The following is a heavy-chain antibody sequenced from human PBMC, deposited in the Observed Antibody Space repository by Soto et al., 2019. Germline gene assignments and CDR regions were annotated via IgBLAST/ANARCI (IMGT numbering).Heavy chain of an antibody. J-gene: IGHJ4*02. D-gene: IGHD2-2*01. CDR2: IIGYNGNT. CDR3: ARERTVYGTGSYCSSTSCYVGY. CDR1: GYTFTNHI. Sequence: GASVKVSCKASGYTFTNHIITWVRQAPGQGLEWMGWIIGYNGNTKYSQKFQGRVTITRDTSASTAYMELSSLRSEDTAVYYCARERTVYGTGSYCSSTSCYVGYWGQGTLVTVSS. V-gene: IGHV1-18*01.